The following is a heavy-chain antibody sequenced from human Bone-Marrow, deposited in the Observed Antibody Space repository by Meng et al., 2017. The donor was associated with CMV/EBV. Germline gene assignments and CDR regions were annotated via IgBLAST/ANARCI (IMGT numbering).Heavy chain of an antibody. CDR3: ARLSIAARPRDAFDI. Sequence: GESLKISCAASGFTFSSYAMHWVRQAPGKGLEWVAVISYDGSNKYYADSVKGRFTISRDNAKNSLYLQMNSLRAEDTAVYYCARLSIAARPRDAFDIWGQGTMVTVSS. CDR2: ISYDGSNK. V-gene: IGHV3-30*04. J-gene: IGHJ3*02. CDR1: GFTFSSYA. D-gene: IGHD6-6*01.